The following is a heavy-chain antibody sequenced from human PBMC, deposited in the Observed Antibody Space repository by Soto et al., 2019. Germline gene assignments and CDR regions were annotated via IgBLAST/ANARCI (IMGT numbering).Heavy chain of an antibody. Sequence: SETLSLTCTVSGGSINSYYWSWIRQPPGKGLEWIGYVYYSGTTNYNPSLKSRVTISVDTSKNQFSLKLTSVTAADTAVYYCARERQAPVYWGQGILVTVSS. CDR1: GGSINSYY. J-gene: IGHJ4*02. V-gene: IGHV4-59*01. CDR3: ARERQAPVY. CDR2: VYYSGTT.